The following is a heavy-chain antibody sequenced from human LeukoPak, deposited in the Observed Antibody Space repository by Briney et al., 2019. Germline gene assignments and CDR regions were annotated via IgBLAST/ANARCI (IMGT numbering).Heavy chain of an antibody. J-gene: IGHJ5*02. D-gene: IGHD2-2*02. Sequence: GASVKVSCKASGGTFSSYAISWVRQAPGQGLEWMGWISAYNGNTNYAQKLQGRVTMTTDTSTSTAYMELRSLRSDDTAVYYCARARLYYNWFDPWGQGTLVTVPS. V-gene: IGHV1-18*01. CDR1: GGTFSSYA. CDR2: ISAYNGNT. CDR3: ARARLYYNWFDP.